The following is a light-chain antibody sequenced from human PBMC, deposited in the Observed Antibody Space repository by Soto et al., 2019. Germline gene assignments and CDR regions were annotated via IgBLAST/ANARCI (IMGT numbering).Light chain of an antibody. CDR2: DSS. CDR1: QNINKNY. V-gene: IGKV3-20*01. Sequence: VLTQSPGTLSLSPGGRATLSCRASQNINKNYLAWYQHKPGQAPRLLIYDSSLWATGLPDRFSGSGSGTDFTLPVTRLEPDDSAVYYCQQHGLSHIPFGQGTRLEI. CDR3: QQHGLSHIP. J-gene: IGKJ5*01.